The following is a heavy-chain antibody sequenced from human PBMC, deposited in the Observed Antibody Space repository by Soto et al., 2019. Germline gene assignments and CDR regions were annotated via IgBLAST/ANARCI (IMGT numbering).Heavy chain of an antibody. CDR1: GGSISSGGYS. Sequence: SETLSLTCAVSGGSISSGGYSWSWIRQPPGKGLEWIGYIYHSGSTYYNPSLKSRVTISVDRSKNQFSLKLSSVTAADTAVYYCARGGTEYCSSTSCYRHNWFDPWGQGTLITVSS. CDR2: IYHSGST. J-gene: IGHJ5*02. V-gene: IGHV4-30-2*01. D-gene: IGHD2-2*02. CDR3: ARGGTEYCSSTSCYRHNWFDP.